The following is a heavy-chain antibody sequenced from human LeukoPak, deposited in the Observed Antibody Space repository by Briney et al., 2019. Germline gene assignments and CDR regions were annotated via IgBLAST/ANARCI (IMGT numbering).Heavy chain of an antibody. CDR2: ISSSSSYI. Sequence: GGSLRLSCAASGFTFSSYTMKWVRQAPGKGLEWVSSISSSSSYIYYADSVKGRFTISRDNSKNTLYLQMNSLRAEDTAVYYCAKVTYGSGSYYGPLYYYYYMDVWGKGTTVTISS. D-gene: IGHD3-10*01. V-gene: IGHV3-21*01. J-gene: IGHJ6*03. CDR1: GFTFSSYT. CDR3: AKVTYGSGSYYGPLYYYYYMDV.